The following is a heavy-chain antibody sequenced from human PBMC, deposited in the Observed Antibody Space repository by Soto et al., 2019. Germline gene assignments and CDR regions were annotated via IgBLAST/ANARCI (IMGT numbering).Heavy chain of an antibody. CDR3: ARGRGSRVAGLHYYYYYAMDV. V-gene: IGHV4-4*02. J-gene: IGHJ6*02. Sequence: PSETLSLTCAVSRGFISSGSWWSWVRQPPGKGLEWIGEIYRSGSTNYNPSLKSRVTISVDTSKNQFSLKLSSVTAADTAVYYCARGRGSRVAGLHYYYYYAMDVLGQGTTVTVSS. CDR1: RGFISSGSW. CDR2: IYRSGST. D-gene: IGHD6-19*01.